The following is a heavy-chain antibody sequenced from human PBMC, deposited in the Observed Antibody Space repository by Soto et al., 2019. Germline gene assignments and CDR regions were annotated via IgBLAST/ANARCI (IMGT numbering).Heavy chain of an antibody. J-gene: IGHJ4*02. D-gene: IGHD2-15*01. CDR2: INHSGST. V-gene: IGHV4-34*01. Sequence: QVQLQQWGAGLLKPSETLSLTCAVSGGSFSGYYWNWIRQPPGKGLEWIGEINHSGSTNYNPSLQSRVTISVDTSKNQFSLKLSSVTAADTAVYYCARGTYCSGGSCKLGIDYWGQGTLVTVSS. CDR1: GGSFSGYY. CDR3: ARGTYCSGGSCKLGIDY.